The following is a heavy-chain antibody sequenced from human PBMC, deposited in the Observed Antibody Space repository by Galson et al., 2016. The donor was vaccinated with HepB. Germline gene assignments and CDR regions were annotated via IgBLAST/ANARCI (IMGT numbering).Heavy chain of an antibody. V-gene: IGHV4-34*01. Sequence: SETLSLTCAVNGVSLSDYSWSWIRQSPGRGLEWIGEISHTGSTNYNPSLKSRVTISVDTSMNHFSLTLRSLTAADTAVYYCVSLRGFADYYYYGMDVWGQGTTVTVSS. CDR1: GVSLSDYS. CDR2: ISHTGST. CDR3: VSLRGFADYYYYGMDV. D-gene: IGHD3-3*01. J-gene: IGHJ6*02.